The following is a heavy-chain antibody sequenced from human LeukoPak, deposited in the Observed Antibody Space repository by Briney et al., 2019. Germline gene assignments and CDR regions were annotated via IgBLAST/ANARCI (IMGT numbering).Heavy chain of an antibody. J-gene: IGHJ5*02. Sequence: SETLSLTCTVSGGSIGAYYWSWIRQTPGKGLEWIGYIYTSGGTNYNPSLKSRVTISVDTSKNQFSLRLTSVTAADTAVYYCASQPAGSWFDPWGPGTLVTVSS. D-gene: IGHD1-14*01. CDR2: IYTSGGT. CDR1: GGSIGAYY. CDR3: ASQPAGSWFDP. V-gene: IGHV4-4*09.